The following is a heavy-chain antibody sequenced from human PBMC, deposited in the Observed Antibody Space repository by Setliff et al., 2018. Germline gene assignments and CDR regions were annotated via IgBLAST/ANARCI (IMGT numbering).Heavy chain of an antibody. J-gene: IGHJ4*02. D-gene: IGHD6-19*01. V-gene: IGHV4-59*01. CDR3: ARDQYSSGWYGAPESYFDC. Sequence: SETLSLTCSVSGDSISQYYWSWIRQTPGKGLEWIGYTQHRGSVSTKYNPSLGGRISMSLDTSKNQFSLNLSSVTAADTAVYYCARDQYSSGWYGAPESYFDCWGQGILVTVSS. CDR2: TQHRGSVST. CDR1: GDSISQYY.